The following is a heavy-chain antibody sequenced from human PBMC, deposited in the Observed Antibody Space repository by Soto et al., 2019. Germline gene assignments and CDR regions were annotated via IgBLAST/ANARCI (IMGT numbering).Heavy chain of an antibody. J-gene: IGHJ5*02. Sequence: GASVKVSCKASGYTFTGYYMHWVRQAPGQGLEWMGWINPNSGGTNYAQKFQGWVTMTRDTSISTAYMELSRLRSDDTAVYYCARGTIVVVTATNNWFAPWGQGTLVTVS. V-gene: IGHV1-2*04. CDR1: GYTFTGYY. CDR3: ARGTIVVVTATNNWFAP. D-gene: IGHD2-21*02. CDR2: INPNSGGT.